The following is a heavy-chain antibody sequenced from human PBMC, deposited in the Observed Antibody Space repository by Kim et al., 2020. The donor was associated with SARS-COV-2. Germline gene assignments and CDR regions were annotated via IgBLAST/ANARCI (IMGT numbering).Heavy chain of an antibody. Sequence: GGSLRLSCAASGFTFSSYSMNWVRQAPGKGLEWVSSISSSSSYIYYADSVKGRFTISRDNAKNSLYLQMNSLRAEDTAVYYCASQFCSGGSCYPRGDYWGQGTLGTVSS. D-gene: IGHD2-15*01. CDR2: ISSSSSYI. CDR3: ASQFCSGGSCYPRGDY. CDR1: GFTFSSYS. J-gene: IGHJ4*02. V-gene: IGHV3-21*01.